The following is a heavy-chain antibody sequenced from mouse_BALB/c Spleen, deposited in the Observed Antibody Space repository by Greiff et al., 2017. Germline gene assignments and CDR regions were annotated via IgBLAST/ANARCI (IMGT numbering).Heavy chain of an antibody. Sequence: DVHLVESGGGLVQPGGSRKLSCAASGFTFSSFGMHWVRQAPEKGLEWVAYISSGSSTIYYADTVKGRFTISRDNPKNTLFLQMTSLRSEDTAMYYCARSTMIYYYAMDYWGQGTSVTVSS. D-gene: IGHD2-4*01. CDR1: GFTFSSFG. V-gene: IGHV5-17*02. CDR3: ARSTMIYYYAMDY. CDR2: ISSGSSTI. J-gene: IGHJ4*01.